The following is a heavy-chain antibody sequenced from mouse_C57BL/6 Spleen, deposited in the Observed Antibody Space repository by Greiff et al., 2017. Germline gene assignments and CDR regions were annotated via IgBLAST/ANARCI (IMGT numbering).Heavy chain of an antibody. CDR1: GYTFTDYE. V-gene: IGHV1-15*01. CDR2: IDPETGGT. D-gene: IGHD2-1*01. Sequence: QVHVKQSGAELVRPGASVTLSCKASGYTFTDYEMHWVKQTPVQGLEWIGAIDPETGGTAYNQKFKGKAILTADKSSSTAYMGLRSLTSADSAVYCCTRAPCGNYVAWCAYWGQGTLVTVSA. J-gene: IGHJ3*01. CDR3: TRAPCGNYVAWCAY.